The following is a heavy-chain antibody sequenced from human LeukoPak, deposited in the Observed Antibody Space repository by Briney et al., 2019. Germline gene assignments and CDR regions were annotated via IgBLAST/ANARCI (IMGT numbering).Heavy chain of an antibody. CDR1: GFTFSSYA. CDR3: AKDAIGVGSGKGAFDI. Sequence: GGSLRLSCAASGFTFSSYAMSWVRQAPGKGLEWVSAISGSGGSTYYADSVKGRFTISRDNSKNTLYLQMNSLRAEDTAVYYCAKDAIGVGSGKGAFDIWGQGTMVTVSS. D-gene: IGHD3-10*01. CDR2: ISGSGGST. J-gene: IGHJ3*02. V-gene: IGHV3-23*01.